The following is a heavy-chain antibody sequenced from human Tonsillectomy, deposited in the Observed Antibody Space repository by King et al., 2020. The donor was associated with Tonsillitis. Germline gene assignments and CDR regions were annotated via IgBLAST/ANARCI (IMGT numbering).Heavy chain of an antibody. CDR2: ISSSSSTI. Sequence: VQLVESGGGLVQPGGSLRLSCVASGFTFSGYSMNWVRQATGKGLEWVSYISSSSSTIKYADSVKGRFTISRDNAKNSLYLQMNSQRDEDTAVYYCATPGDSSSWYGMDVWGQGTTVTVSS. J-gene: IGHJ6*02. CDR3: ATPGDSSSWYGMDV. D-gene: IGHD6-13*01. CDR1: GFTFSGYS. V-gene: IGHV3-48*02.